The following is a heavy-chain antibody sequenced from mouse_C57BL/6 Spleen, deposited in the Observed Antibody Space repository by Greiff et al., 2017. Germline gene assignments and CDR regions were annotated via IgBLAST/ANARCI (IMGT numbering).Heavy chain of an antibody. CDR3: ARYLEGNSYYAMDY. V-gene: IGHV1-63*01. CDR2: IYPGGGYT. J-gene: IGHJ4*01. Sequence: QVQLKESGAELVRPGTSVKMSCKASVYTFTNYWIGWAKQRPGHGLEWIGDIYPGGGYTNYNEKFKGKATLTADKSSSTAYMQFSSLTSEDSAIYYCARYLEGNSYYAMDYWGQGTSVTVSS. D-gene: IGHD2-1*01. CDR1: VYTFTNYW.